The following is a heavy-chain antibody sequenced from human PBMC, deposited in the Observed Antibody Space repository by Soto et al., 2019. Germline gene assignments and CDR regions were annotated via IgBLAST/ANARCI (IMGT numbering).Heavy chain of an antibody. D-gene: IGHD3-10*02. CDR1: GDTLNTFD. J-gene: IGHJ6*03. CDR2: ITTHNGNT. CDR3: ARLNVPWSGDNYFCYMDV. Sequence: QVQLVQSGAEVRRPGASVKVSCKASGDTLNTFDISWVRQAPGQGPEWMAWITTHNGNTNFAQKCRSRVTLTADTCVATAFREIRNLRSDDTGVYFCARLNVPWSGDNYFCYMDVWGQGTTVTVSS. V-gene: IGHV1-18*04.